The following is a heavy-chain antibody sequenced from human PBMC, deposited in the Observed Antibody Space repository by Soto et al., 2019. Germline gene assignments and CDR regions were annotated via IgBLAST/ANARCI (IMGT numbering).Heavy chain of an antibody. CDR1: GFTFSSYS. D-gene: IGHD4-4*01. J-gene: IGHJ5*02. V-gene: IGHV3-21*01. CDR2: ISSSSSYI. CDR3: ARDSLYSNRWFDP. Sequence: GSLRLSCAASGFTFSSYSMNWVRQAPGKGLEWVSSISSSSSYIYYADSVKGRFTISRDNAKNSLYLQMNSLRAEDTAVYYCARDSLYSNRWFDPWGQGTLVTVSS.